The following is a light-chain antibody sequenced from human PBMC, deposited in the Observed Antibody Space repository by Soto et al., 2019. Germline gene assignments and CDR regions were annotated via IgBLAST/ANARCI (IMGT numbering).Light chain of an antibody. CDR2: GAS. J-gene: IGKJ1*01. V-gene: IGKV3-20*01. Sequence: ELVLTQCPGTLSLSPGARAPLSCRASQSVTNNHYAWCRQKNGHAPRRLIWGASNSATGIPDRFSGSGWGTDGTIIISRLEAEDGVVLYCYQYGGTSPTFGQGTKVDIK. CDR3: YQYGGTSPT. CDR1: QSVTNNH.